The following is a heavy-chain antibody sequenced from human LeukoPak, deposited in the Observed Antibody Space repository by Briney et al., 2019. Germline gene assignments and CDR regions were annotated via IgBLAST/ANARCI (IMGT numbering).Heavy chain of an antibody. CDR1: GFTVSSNY. Sequence: QPGGSLRLSCAASGFTVSSNYMSWVRQAPGKGLEWVSVIYSGGSTYYADSVKGRFTISRDNSKNTLYLQMNSLRAEDTAVYYCAREKSHFYFDYWGQGTLVTVSS. CDR3: AREKSHFYFDY. D-gene: IGHD3-3*02. V-gene: IGHV3-53*01. J-gene: IGHJ4*02. CDR2: IYSGGST.